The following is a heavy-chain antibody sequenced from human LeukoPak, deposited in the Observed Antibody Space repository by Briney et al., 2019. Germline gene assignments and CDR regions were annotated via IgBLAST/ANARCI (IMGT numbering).Heavy chain of an antibody. J-gene: IGHJ4*02. V-gene: IGHV3-33*01. Sequence: PGGSLRLSCAASGFTFSNYAMHWVRQAPGKGLEWVAVVWHDGSEEYYADSEKGRFTISRDNSKNTLYLQMNSLRAQDTAVYYCARERPHRSGYYDYWGQGTLVTVSS. CDR1: GFTFSNYA. CDR2: VWHDGSEE. CDR3: ARERPHRSGYYDY. D-gene: IGHD2-15*01.